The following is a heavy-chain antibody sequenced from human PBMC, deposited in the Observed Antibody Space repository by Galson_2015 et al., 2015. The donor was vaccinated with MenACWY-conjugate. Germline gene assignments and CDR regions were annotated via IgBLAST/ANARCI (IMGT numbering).Heavy chain of an antibody. D-gene: IGHD3-16*01. CDR3: ARRNYGQAFDY. V-gene: IGHV1-18*01. J-gene: IGHJ4*02. CDR2: IGPYNGNT. CDR1: AYTFINYG. Sequence: SVKVSCKASAYTFINYGISWVRQAPGQGLEWMGWIGPYNGNTNSAQKLQGRVTMTTDTSTSTAYMELRSLRSDDTAVYYCARRNYGQAFDYWGQGTLVTVSS.